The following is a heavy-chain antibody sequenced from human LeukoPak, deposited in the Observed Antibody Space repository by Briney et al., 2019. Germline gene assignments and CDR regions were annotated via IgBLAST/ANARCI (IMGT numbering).Heavy chain of an antibody. D-gene: IGHD2-2*01. Sequence: GALLILSCAAFGFTISSYMIQGRQQPPDRRVGWVAVICYDGSNKYYADSVKGRFTIYRENSKTTLYLQMNSLRAEETAVYYCARGPVPDLGCCSSTSCQYGMDVWGKGTTVTVSS. J-gene: IGHJ6*04. CDR1: GFTISSYM. CDR2: ICYDGSNK. CDR3: ARGPVPDLGCCSSTSCQYGMDV. V-gene: IGHV3-33*01.